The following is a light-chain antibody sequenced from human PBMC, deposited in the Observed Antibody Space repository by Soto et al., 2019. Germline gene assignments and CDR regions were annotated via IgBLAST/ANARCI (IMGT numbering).Light chain of an antibody. CDR1: SSDVGSYNL. V-gene: IGLV2-23*01. J-gene: IGLJ3*02. CDR2: EGS. Sequence: QSALTQPASVSGSRGQSITITCTGTSSDVGSYNLVSWYQQHPGKAPKVMIYEGSKRPSGVSNRFSGSKSGNTASLTISGLQAEDEADYYCCSYVGSSAWVFGGGTKLTVL. CDR3: CSYVGSSAWV.